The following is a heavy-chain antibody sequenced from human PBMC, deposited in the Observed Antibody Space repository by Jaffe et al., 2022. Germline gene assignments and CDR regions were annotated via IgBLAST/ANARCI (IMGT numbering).Heavy chain of an antibody. J-gene: IGHJ6*03. CDR1: GFTFSSYA. D-gene: IGHD2-15*01. CDR2: ISGSGGST. V-gene: IGHV3-23*01. CDR3: AKGYCSGGSCYRYYYMDV. Sequence: EVQLLESGGGLVQPGGSLRLSCAASGFTFSSYAMSWVRQAPGKGLEWVSAISGSGGSTYYADSVKGRFTISRDNSKNTLYLQMNSLRAEDTAVYYCAKGYCSGGSCYRYYYMDVWGKGTTVTVSS.